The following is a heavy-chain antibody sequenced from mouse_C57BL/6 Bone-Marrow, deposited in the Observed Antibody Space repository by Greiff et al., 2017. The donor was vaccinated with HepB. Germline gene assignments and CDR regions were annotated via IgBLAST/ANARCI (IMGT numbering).Heavy chain of an antibody. J-gene: IGHJ1*03. D-gene: IGHD1-1*01. Sequence: VQLQQSGPVLVKPGASVKMSCKASGYTFTDYYMNWVKQSHGKSLEWIGVINPYNGGTSYNQKFKGKATLTVDTSSSTAYMVLNSLTSKDSAVYYCARITTVVTYWYFDVWGTGTTVTVSS. CDR3: ARITTVVTYWYFDV. V-gene: IGHV1-19*01. CDR1: GYTFTDYY. CDR2: INPYNGGT.